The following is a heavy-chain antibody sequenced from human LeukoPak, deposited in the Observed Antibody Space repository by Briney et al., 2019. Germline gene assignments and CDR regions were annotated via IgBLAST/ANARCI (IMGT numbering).Heavy chain of an antibody. CDR3: ARASWVSTADAVR. J-gene: IGHJ4*02. Sequence: GGPLRLSCAASGLSFSSFAMSWVRQAPARGLEWLSSMKGTGETFYADSVRGRCTLFRDGSRNTVYLQLNNLRVEDTAVYCCARASWVSTADAVRWGQGTVVTVSS. CDR2: MKGTGET. D-gene: IGHD3-16*01. V-gene: IGHV3-23*01. CDR1: GLSFSSFA.